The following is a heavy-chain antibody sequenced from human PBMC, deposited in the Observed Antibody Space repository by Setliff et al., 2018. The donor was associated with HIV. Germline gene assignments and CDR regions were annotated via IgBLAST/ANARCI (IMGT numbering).Heavy chain of an antibody. CDR2: IKSKTDGGTT. J-gene: IGHJ4*02. CDR1: GFTFSDFW. V-gene: IGHV3-15*01. Sequence: GGSLRLSCRASGFTFSDFWISWVCQCPGKGLEWVGRIKSKTDGGTTDYAAPVKGRFTISKDDSKNTLYLQMNSLKTEDTAVYYCTTVNYYDSSGFYFDYWGQGTLVTVSS. CDR3: TTVNYYDSSGFYFDY. D-gene: IGHD3-22*01.